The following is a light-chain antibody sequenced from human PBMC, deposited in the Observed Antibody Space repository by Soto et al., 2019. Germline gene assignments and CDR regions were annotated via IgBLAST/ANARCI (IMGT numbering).Light chain of an antibody. CDR2: AAS. J-gene: IGKJ4*01. Sequence: DIQLTQSPSSLSASIGDRVAITCRASQSIKNYLNWYQQKARKAPKVLIFAASRLQSGVPSRFSGNGSGTDFTLTISSLEPADFATYYCQQSSSPPLTFGGGTQVEIK. V-gene: IGKV1-39*01. CDR3: QQSSSPPLT. CDR1: QSIKNY.